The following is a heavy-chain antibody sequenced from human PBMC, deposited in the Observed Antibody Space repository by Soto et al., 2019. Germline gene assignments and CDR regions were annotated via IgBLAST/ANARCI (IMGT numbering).Heavy chain of an antibody. CDR1: GGSFSGYY. J-gene: IGHJ2*01. D-gene: IGHD3-9*01. Sequence: QVQLQQWGAGPLRPLETLSLTCGVSGGSFSGYYLAWIRQSPGKGLEWIGEITDRVSINYNPSLKSPVSISVHTSKNHYSMHLKSQNAADTAVYYYARESHDILTEPPWFWYFDLWGRGTLVNV. CDR2: ITDRVSI. V-gene: IGHV4-34*01. CDR3: ARESHDILTEPPWFWYFDL.